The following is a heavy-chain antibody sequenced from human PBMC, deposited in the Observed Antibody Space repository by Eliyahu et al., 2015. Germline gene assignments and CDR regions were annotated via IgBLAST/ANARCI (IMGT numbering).Heavy chain of an antibody. V-gene: IGHV3-23*01. Sequence: EVQLLESGGGLVQPGGSLRLSCAASGFXFSSYAMSWVRQAPGKGLGWVSAISGSGGSTYYADSVKGRFTISRDNSKNTLYLQMNSLRAEDTAVYYCAKGEQWLVHGTVDYWGQGTLVTVSS. CDR2: ISGSGGST. CDR3: AKGEQWLVHGTVDY. CDR1: GFXFSSYA. D-gene: IGHD6-19*01. J-gene: IGHJ4*02.